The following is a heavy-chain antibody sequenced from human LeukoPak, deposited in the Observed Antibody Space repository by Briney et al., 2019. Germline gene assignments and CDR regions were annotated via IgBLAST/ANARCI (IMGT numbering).Heavy chain of an antibody. Sequence: SEALSLTCAVYGGSFSGYYWSWIRQPPGKGLEWIGEINHSGSTNYNPSLKSRVTISVDTSKNQFSLKLSSVTAADTAVYYCATLVGYESNWFDPWGQGTLVTVSS. CDR1: GGSFSGYY. J-gene: IGHJ5*02. V-gene: IGHV4-34*01. CDR2: INHSGST. CDR3: ATLVGYESNWFDP. D-gene: IGHD5-12*01.